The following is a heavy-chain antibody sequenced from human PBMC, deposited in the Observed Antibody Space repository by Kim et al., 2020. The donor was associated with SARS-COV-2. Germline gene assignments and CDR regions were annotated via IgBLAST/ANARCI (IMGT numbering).Heavy chain of an antibody. CDR1: GDSVTSVTAA. J-gene: IGHJ4*02. D-gene: IGHD6-19*01. CDR2: TYYRSEWHH. CDR3: VHGWALDY. Sequence: SHTLSLTCAISGDSVTSVTAAWNWIRQSPSRGLEWLGRTYYRSEWHHDYALSVRSRIQIDSDTSRNEFSLHLNSVTPDDTAVYYCVHGWALDYWGQGTLVTVSS. V-gene: IGHV6-1*01.